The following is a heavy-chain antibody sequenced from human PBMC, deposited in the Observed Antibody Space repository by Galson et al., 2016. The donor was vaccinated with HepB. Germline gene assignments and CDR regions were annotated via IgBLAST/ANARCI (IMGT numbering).Heavy chain of an antibody. CDR3: AREVNYVLGGGVPFER. CDR2: IDTSGNT. V-gene: IGHV4-61*02. CDR1: GGSISSDRDY. J-gene: IGHJ4*02. D-gene: IGHD3-16*01. Sequence: TLSLTCTVSGGSISSDRDYWNWIRQPAGSRLEWIGRIDTSGNTIYSPSLKSRVTISADTSNNLFSLELKSVTAADTALYYCAREVNYVLGGGVPFERWGQGTLVTVSS.